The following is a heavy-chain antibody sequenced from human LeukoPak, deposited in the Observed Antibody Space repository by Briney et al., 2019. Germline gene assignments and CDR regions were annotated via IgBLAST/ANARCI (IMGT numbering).Heavy chain of an antibody. CDR2: IIPIFGTA. J-gene: IGHJ5*02. V-gene: IGHV1-69*05. Sequence: SVKVSCKASGYTFTSYGISWVRQAPGQGLEWMGGIIPIFGTANYAQKFQGRVTITTDESTSTAYMELSSLRSEDTAVYYCASVTDEGFDPWGQGTLVTVSS. CDR3: ASVTDEGFDP. CDR1: GYTFTSYG. D-gene: IGHD3-16*02.